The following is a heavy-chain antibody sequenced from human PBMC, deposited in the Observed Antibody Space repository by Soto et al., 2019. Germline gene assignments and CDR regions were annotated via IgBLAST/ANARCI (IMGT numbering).Heavy chain of an antibody. CDR3: ARSPRSSPYFDY. D-gene: IGHD6-13*01. CDR1: GYSFINFW. Sequence: PGESLKISCKASGYSFINFWIGWVRQLPGKGLEWMGIIYPGDHETRYSPSFHGKVTISADRSINTAYLQWNSLEASDTAFYFCARSPRSSPYFDYWGQGALVTVSS. V-gene: IGHV5-51*01. CDR2: IYPGDHET. J-gene: IGHJ4*02.